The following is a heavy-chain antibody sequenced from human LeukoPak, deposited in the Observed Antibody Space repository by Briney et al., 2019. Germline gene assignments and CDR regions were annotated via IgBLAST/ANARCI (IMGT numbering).Heavy chain of an antibody. CDR3: ARAAIWHYDSSGFNWLDP. J-gene: IGHJ5*02. CDR2: INTYTGNT. CDR1: GYTFTSYG. Sequence: ASVKVSCKASGYTFTSYGINWVRQAPGQGLEWMGWINTYTGNTNYPREPQGRVTMSTDTSKTTAYMELRSLKSDDTAVYYCARAAIWHYDSSGFNWLDPWGQGTLVTVSS. D-gene: IGHD3-22*01. V-gene: IGHV1-18*01.